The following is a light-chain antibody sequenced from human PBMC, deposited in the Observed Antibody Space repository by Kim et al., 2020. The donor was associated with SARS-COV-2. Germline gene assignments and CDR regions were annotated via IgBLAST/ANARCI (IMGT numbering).Light chain of an antibody. CDR3: AAWDDSLNGWV. V-gene: IGLV1-44*01. J-gene: IGLJ3*02. CDR2: SDN. CDR1: SSNIGSNG. Sequence: QSVLTQPPSASGTPGQRVTVSCSGSSSNIGSNGVNWFQQLPGTAPKLLIYSDNQWASEVPERFVGSKSGTSASLAIRGVQSEDEADYYCAAWDDSLNGWVFGGGTQLTVL.